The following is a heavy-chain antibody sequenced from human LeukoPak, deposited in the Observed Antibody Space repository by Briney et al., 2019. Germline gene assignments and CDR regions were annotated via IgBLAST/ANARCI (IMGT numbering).Heavy chain of an antibody. CDR2: ISYDGSNK. V-gene: IGHV3-30*14. D-gene: IGHD6-13*01. Sequence: PGGSLRLPCAASGFTFSSYAMHWVRQAPGKGLEWVAVISYDGSNKYYADSVKGRFTISRDNSKNTLYLQMSSLRAEDTAVYYCVKDRVSISSSGYFDYWGQGTLVTVSS. J-gene: IGHJ4*02. CDR1: GFTFSSYA. CDR3: VKDRVSISSSGYFDY.